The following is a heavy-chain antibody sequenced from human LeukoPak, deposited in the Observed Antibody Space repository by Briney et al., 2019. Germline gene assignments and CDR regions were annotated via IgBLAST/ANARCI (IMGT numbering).Heavy chain of an antibody. CDR1: GFTFSSYA. V-gene: IGHV3-23*01. J-gene: IGHJ5*02. CDR3: AKGLRYCSGGSCYGS. CDR2: ISGSGGST. Sequence: GGSLRLSCAASGFTFSSYAMSWVRQAPGKGLEWVSAISGSGGSTYYADSVKGRFTISRDNSKNTLYLQMNSLRAEDTAVYYCAKGLRYCSGGSCYGSWGQGTLVTVSS. D-gene: IGHD2-15*01.